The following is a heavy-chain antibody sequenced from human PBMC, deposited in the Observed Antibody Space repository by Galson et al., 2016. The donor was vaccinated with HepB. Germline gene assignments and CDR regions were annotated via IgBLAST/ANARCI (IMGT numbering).Heavy chain of an antibody. Sequence: SLRLSCAVSGFTFANCAMNWVRQAPGKGLEWVSTISGHGSNIYYADSVKGRFTISRDNSKNTLYLQLNSLRAEDTAVYYCAKGVGELLNPFDYWGQGTLVTVSS. CDR3: AKGVGELLNPFDY. V-gene: IGHV3-23*01. CDR2: ISGHGSNI. D-gene: IGHD1-26*01. J-gene: IGHJ4*02. CDR1: GFTFANCA.